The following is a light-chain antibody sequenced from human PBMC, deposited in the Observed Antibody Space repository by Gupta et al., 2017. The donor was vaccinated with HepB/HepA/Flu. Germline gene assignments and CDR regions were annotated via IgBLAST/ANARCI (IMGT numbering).Light chain of an antibody. CDR1: QTISGR. J-gene: IGKJ2*01. Sequence: DIQMTQSPSTLSASVGDRVTITCRASQTISGRLAWYQQKPGKVPKLLIYKASSWESGVPSRFSGSGSGTEFALTISGLQPDDFAIYYCQQDDTYSTFGRGTELEIE. CDR3: QQDDTYST. CDR2: KAS. V-gene: IGKV1-5*03.